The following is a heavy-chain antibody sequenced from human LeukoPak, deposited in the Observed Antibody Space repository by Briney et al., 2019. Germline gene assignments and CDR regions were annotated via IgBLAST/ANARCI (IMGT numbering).Heavy chain of an antibody. V-gene: IGHV3-30*04. D-gene: IGHD2-2*01. CDR3: ARAGGYCTTTRCYYYYYMDV. Sequence: GGSLRLSCAASGFTFSSSGLHWVRQAPGKGLEWVAIISYDGSNKYYADSVKGRFTISRDNSKNTRYLQMNSLRAEDTAVYYCARAGGYCTTTRCYYYYYMDVWGKGTTVTVSS. CDR1: GFTFSSSG. CDR2: ISYDGSNK. J-gene: IGHJ6*03.